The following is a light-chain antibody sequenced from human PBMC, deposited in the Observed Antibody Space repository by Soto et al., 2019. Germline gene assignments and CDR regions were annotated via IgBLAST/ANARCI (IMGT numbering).Light chain of an antibody. CDR3: LQHDRYPYS. V-gene: IGKV1-17*03. J-gene: IGKJ2*03. Sequence: DIQMTQSPSAMSVSIGDRVTITCRASQAISSYLAWFQQKSGKVPTRLIYDASTLQSGVPSRFSGSGSGTEFTLTITNVQPEDVATYFCLQHDRYPYSFGQGTKL. CDR2: DAS. CDR1: QAISSY.